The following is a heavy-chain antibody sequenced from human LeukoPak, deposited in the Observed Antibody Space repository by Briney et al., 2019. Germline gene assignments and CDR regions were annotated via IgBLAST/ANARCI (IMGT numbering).Heavy chain of an antibody. CDR2: IAYDGSNM. D-gene: IGHD2-2*01. V-gene: IGHV3-30-3*01. Sequence: PGGSLRLSCAASGFTFSRNAMHWVRQAPGKGLEWVAVIAYDGSNMYYADSVKGRFTISRDNSKNTLYLQMNSLRPEDTAVYYCARDPGGVPAAQHYFDSWGQGTLVTASS. J-gene: IGHJ4*02. CDR1: GFTFSRNA. CDR3: ARDPGGVPAAQHYFDS.